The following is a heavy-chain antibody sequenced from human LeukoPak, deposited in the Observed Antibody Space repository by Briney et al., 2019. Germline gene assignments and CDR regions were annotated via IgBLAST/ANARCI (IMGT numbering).Heavy chain of an antibody. CDR2: ITHSGST. CDR1: GGSFSGYY. D-gene: IGHD2-2*01. CDR3: ARGPAAIFFDY. V-gene: IGHV4-34*01. J-gene: IGHJ4*02. Sequence: SETLSLTCAVYGGSFSGYYWSWIRQPPGKGLEWIGEITHSGSTNYNPSLKSRVTISVDTSKSQFSLKLSSVTAADTAVYYCARGPAAIFFDYWGQGTLVTVSS.